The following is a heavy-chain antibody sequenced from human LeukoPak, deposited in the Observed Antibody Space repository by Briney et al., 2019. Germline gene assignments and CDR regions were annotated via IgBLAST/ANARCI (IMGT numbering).Heavy chain of an antibody. V-gene: IGHV4-59*01. D-gene: IGHD2-2*01. CDR1: GGSISSYY. J-gene: IGHJ6*02. CDR2: IYYSGST. Sequence: SETLSLTCTVSGGSISSYYWSWIRQPPGKGLEWIGYIYYSGSTNYNPSLKSRVTISVDTSKNQFSLKLSSVTAADTAVYYCARGLVVPAAMPELDYYYYGMDVWGQGTTVTASS. CDR3: ARGLVVPAAMPELDYYYYGMDV.